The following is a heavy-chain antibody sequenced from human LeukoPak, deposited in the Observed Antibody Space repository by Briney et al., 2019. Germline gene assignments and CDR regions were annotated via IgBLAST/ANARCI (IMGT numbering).Heavy chain of an antibody. CDR1: GGSISSYY. CDR3: AREFSGTSIAARVFDS. CDR2: IYYTGAT. D-gene: IGHD6-6*01. Sequence: PSETLSLTCTVPGGSISSYYWTWIRQPPGKGLEWIGYIYYTGATSYNPSLKSRVTMSVDTSKNQFSLNLSSVTAADTAMYYCAREFSGTSIAARVFDSWGQGTLVTVSS. V-gene: IGHV4-59*12. J-gene: IGHJ4*02.